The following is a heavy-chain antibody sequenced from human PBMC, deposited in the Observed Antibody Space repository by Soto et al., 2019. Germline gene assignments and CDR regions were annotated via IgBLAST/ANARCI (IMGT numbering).Heavy chain of an antibody. CDR1: GLTFSNYA. D-gene: IGHD3-3*01. V-gene: IGHV3-23*01. CDR2: ISSGGGTT. Sequence: GGSLRLSCAASGLTFSNYAMSWVRLATGKGLEWVSSISSGGGTTYYAESVKGRFTTSRDNSKTTLSLQMNSLRAEDTAIYYCAKGNDFWNGYYDYWGQGTLVTVSS. J-gene: IGHJ4*02. CDR3: AKGNDFWNGYYDY.